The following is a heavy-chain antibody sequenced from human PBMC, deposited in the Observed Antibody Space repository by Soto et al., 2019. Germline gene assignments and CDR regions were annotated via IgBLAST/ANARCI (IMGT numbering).Heavy chain of an antibody. D-gene: IGHD6-13*01. J-gene: IGHJ5*01. CDR1: GFTFTTYT. Sequence: GGSLRLSCAASGFTFTTYTMSWVRQAPGKGLEWVSVISGSGGRPSYADSVQGRFIISRDNPKSTLYLQMNSLRAEDTAIYYCAIARWYSSDWYVPDSWGQGTLVTVSS. V-gene: IGHV3-23*01. CDR3: AIARWYSSDWYVPDS. CDR2: ISGSGGRP.